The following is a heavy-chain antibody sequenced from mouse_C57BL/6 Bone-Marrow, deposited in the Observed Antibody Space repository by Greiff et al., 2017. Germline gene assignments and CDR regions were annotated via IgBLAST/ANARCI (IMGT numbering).Heavy chain of an antibody. J-gene: IGHJ3*01. CDR2: IYPRSGNT. V-gene: IGHV1-81*01. CDR1: GYTFTSYG. CDR3: ARKTAQATAWFAY. Sequence: QVQLQQSGAELARPGASVKLSCKASGYTFTSYGISWVKQRTGQGLEWIGEIYPRSGNTYYNEKFKGKATLTADKSSSTAYMELRILTSEDSAVYFCARKTAQATAWFAYWGQGTLVTVSA. D-gene: IGHD3-2*02.